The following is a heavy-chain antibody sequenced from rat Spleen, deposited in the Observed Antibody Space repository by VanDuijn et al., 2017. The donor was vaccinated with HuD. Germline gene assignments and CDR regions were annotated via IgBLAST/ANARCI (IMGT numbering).Heavy chain of an antibody. CDR3: ARHLREASGVMDA. CDR2: IWAGGGT. D-gene: IGHD4-3*01. CDR1: GSSLTSNS. J-gene: IGHJ4*01. V-gene: IGHV2-1*01. Sequence: QVQLKESGPGLVQPSQTLSLTCPVSGSSLTSNSVHWLRQPPGRGLEWMGGIWAGGGTNYNSAVKSRLSISRDTSKNQVLLKMNSLQPEDTGTYYCARHLREASGVMDAWGQGASVTVSS.